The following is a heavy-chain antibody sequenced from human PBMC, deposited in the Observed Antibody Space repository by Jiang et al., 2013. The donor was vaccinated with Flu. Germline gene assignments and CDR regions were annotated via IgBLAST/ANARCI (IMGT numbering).Heavy chain of an antibody. CDR3: ARDGSHGDAFDI. D-gene: IGHD2-2*03. CDR2: IYYSGST. V-gene: IGHV4-59*01. CDR1: GGSISSYY. Sequence: GSGLVKPSETLSLTCTVSGGSISSYYWSWIRQPPGKGLEWIGYIYYSGSTNYNPSLKSRVTISVDTSKNQFSLKLSSVTAADTAVYYCARDGSHGDAFDIWGQGTMVTVS. J-gene: IGHJ3*02.